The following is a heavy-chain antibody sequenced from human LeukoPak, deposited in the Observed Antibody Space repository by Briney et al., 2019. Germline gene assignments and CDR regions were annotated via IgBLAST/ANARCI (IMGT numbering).Heavy chain of an antibody. CDR2: LYSSGST. CDR1: GGSISRSSYY. CDR3: ARRGAATTFDY. Sequence: PSETLSLTCTVCGGSISRSSYYWGWIRPPPGKGLEWIGSLYSSGSTYYNPSLKSRVTISVDTSKHQFSLKLSSVTAADTAVYYCARRGAATTFDYWGQGTLVTVSS. J-gene: IGHJ4*02. D-gene: IGHD6-25*01. V-gene: IGHV4-39*07.